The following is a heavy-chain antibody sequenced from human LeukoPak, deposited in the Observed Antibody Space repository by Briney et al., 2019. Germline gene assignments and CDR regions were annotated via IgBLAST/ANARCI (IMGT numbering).Heavy chain of an antibody. CDR1: GFSIGTGYY. CDR2: IHYSGSS. D-gene: IGHD1-1*01. Sequence: SETLSLTCSVSGFSIGTGYYWSWIRQPPGKGLEWIGYIHYSGSSNYNPSLQSRVTISLDTSRGHFSLKLSSATAADTAVYYCARGERLGPDFWGQGTLVTVSS. CDR3: ARGERLGPDF. J-gene: IGHJ4*02. V-gene: IGHV4-61*03.